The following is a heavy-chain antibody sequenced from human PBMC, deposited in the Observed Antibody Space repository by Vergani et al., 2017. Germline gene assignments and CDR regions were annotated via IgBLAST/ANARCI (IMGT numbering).Heavy chain of an antibody. CDR2: IYHSGST. J-gene: IGHJ3*02. CDR3: ASGEITMVRGVHAFDI. V-gene: IGHV4-30-2*01. Sequence: QLQLQESGSGLVKPSQTLSLTCAVSGGSISSGGYSWSWIRQPPGKGLEWIGYIYHSGSTYYNPSLKSRVTISVDRSKNQFSLKLSSVTAADTAVYYCASGEITMVRGVHAFDIWGQGTMVTVS. D-gene: IGHD3-10*01. CDR1: GGSISSGGYS.